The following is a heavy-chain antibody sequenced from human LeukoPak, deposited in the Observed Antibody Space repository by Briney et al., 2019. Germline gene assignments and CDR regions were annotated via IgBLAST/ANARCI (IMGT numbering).Heavy chain of an antibody. CDR2: SNPSGGST. V-gene: IGHV1-46*03. D-gene: IGHD5-24*01. CDR1: GDTFTSYY. Sequence: ASVKVSCKASGDTFTSYYMHWVRQAPGQGREWMGISNPSGGSTSYAQKFQGRVTMIRDTSTSTVYMELSSLRSEDTAVYYCARCREGYKECPFDYWGQGTLVTVSS. J-gene: IGHJ4*02. CDR3: ARCREGYKECPFDY.